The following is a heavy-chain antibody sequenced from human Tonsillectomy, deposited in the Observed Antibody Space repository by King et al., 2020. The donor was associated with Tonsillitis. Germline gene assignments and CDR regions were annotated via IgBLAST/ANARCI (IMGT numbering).Heavy chain of an antibody. CDR1: GYSFNTYW. J-gene: IGHJ2*01. CDR3: ARLPHRRSRNWYFDP. D-gene: IGHD6-19*01. Sequence: VQLVESGVEVKKPGESLKISCKGSGYSFNTYWIGWVRQMPGKGLEWMGIIYPGDSDTTYSPSFQGQATISAAKSINTAYLQWRSLKAPNTAIYYCARLPHRRSRNWYFDPWGRGSLVTVSS. CDR2: IYPGDSDT. V-gene: IGHV5-51*03.